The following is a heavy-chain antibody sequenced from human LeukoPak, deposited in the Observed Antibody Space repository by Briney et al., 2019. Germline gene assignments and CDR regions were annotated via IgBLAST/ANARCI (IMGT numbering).Heavy chain of an antibody. CDR2: IIPIFGTA. CDR3: ARGDLVGALGWFDP. CDR1: GGTFSSYA. D-gene: IGHD1-26*01. J-gene: IGHJ5*02. Sequence: SVKVSCKASGGTFSSYAISWVRQAPGQGLEWMGRIIPIFGTANYAQKFQGRVTITTDESTSTAYMELSSLRSEDTAVYYCARGDLVGALGWFDPWGQGTLVTASS. V-gene: IGHV1-69*05.